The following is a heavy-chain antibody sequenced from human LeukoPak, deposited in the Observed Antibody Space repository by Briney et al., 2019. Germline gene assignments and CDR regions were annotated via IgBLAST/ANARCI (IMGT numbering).Heavy chain of an antibody. CDR2: IIPIFGTA. CDR3: AREQFSAAPQDAFDI. CDR1: GGTLSSYA. D-gene: IGHD2-15*01. J-gene: IGHJ3*02. V-gene: IGHV1-69*01. Sequence: GASVKVSCKASGGTLSSYAISWVRQAPGQGLEWMGGIIPIFGTANYAQKFQGRVTITADESTSTAYMELSSLRSEDTAVYYCAREQFSAAPQDAFDIWGQGTMVTVSS.